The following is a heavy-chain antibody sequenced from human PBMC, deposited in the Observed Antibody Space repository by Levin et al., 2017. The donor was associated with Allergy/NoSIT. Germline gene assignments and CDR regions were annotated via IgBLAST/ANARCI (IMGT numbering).Heavy chain of an antibody. V-gene: IGHV4-39*01. Sequence: SETLSLTCTVSGGSISSSSYYWGWIRQPPGKGLEWIGSIYYSGSTYYNPSLKSRVTISVDTSKNQFSLKLSSVTAADTAVYYCARHKAPYYGSGEGAFDIWGQGTMVTVSS. J-gene: IGHJ3*02. CDR1: GGSISSSSYY. CDR3: ARHKAPYYGSGEGAFDI. D-gene: IGHD3-10*01. CDR2: IYYSGST.